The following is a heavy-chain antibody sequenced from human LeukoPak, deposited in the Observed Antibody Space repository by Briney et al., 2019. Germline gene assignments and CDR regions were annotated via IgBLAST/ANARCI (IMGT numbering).Heavy chain of an antibody. CDR2: MNPNSGNT. D-gene: IGHD3-10*01. Sequence: GASVKVSCKASGYTFTSYDINWVRQATGQGLEWMGWMNPNSGNTGYAQKFQGRVTMTRNTSISTAYMELSSLRFEDTAVYYCARGRDLWFGLKGYGMDVWGQGTTVTVSS. V-gene: IGHV1-8*01. J-gene: IGHJ6*02. CDR3: ARGRDLWFGLKGYGMDV. CDR1: GYTFTSYD.